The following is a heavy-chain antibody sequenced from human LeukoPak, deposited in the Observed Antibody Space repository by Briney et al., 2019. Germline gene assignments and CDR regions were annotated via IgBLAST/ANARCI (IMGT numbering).Heavy chain of an antibody. CDR2: VNHSGTT. CDR3: ARGRVAVTGTTCFYP. Sequence: SETLSLTCTVYGESFSGYYWSWIRQPPEKGLEGIGGVNHSGTTNHNPSLKSRVTISVDTSKNQFSLKLTSVTSADTAIYYCARGRVAVTGTTCFYPWGQGTLVTVSS. CDR1: GESFSGYY. V-gene: IGHV4-34*01. J-gene: IGHJ5*02. D-gene: IGHD1-7*01.